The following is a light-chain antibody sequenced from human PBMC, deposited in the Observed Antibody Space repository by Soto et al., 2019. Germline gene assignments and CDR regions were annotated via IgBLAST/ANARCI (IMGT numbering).Light chain of an antibody. CDR2: GAS. J-gene: IGKJ4*01. CDR1: QSVSSIS. Sequence: TQCPATLTEYPGETATLSCRASQSVSSISLAWYQQKPGQAPRLLIYGASSRATGIPDRFSGSGSGTDFTLTISRLEPEDFAVYYCQQYSSSPLTFSGGTKVDIK. CDR3: QQYSSSPLT. V-gene: IGKV3-20*01.